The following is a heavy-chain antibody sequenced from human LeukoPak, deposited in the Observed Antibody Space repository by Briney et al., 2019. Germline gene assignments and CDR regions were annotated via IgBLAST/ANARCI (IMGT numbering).Heavy chain of an antibody. CDR1: GYSISSGYY. CDR2: IYHSGST. D-gene: IGHD1-26*01. CDR3: ASQSLYTGNYHDNDY. V-gene: IGHV4-38-2*01. J-gene: IGHJ4*02. Sequence: ASETLSLTCAVSGYSISSGYYWDWFRQPPGKGLEWIGTIYHSGSTYYNPSLKSRVTISVDTSKNQFSLKLSSVTAADTAVYYCASQSLYTGNYHDNDYWGQGTLVTVSS.